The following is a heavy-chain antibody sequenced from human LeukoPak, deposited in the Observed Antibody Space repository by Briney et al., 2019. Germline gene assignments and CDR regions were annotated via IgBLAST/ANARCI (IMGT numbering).Heavy chain of an antibody. CDR2: ISGSGFTT. D-gene: IGHD3-16*02. CDR1: GFNVSSYA. CDR3: AKSSNHYRAFDD. Sequence: GDSLTLPYAASGFNVSSYAISWLRQAPGRGLEWVSGISGSGFTTYYADSVKGRFTISRGNSKNTLYVQMNSLRAEDTAVYYCAKSSNHYRAFDDWGQGTLVTVSS. V-gene: IGHV3-23*01. J-gene: IGHJ4*02.